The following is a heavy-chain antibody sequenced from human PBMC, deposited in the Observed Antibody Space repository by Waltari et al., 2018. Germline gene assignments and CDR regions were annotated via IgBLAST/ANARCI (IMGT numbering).Heavy chain of an antibody. CDR1: GGSISSSGYY. D-gene: IGHD4-17*01. V-gene: IGHV4-39*02. CDR3: VRDFGDHRTDY. CDR2: IDYSGNT. Sequence: QLQLQESGPGLVKSSETLSLTCTVSGGSISSSGYYWGWIRPPPGKGREGIGTIDYSGNTYYNPSLKRRVTISVDTAKRQFSLKLNSVTAADTAVYYCVRDFGDHRTDYWGQGTLVTVSS. J-gene: IGHJ4*02.